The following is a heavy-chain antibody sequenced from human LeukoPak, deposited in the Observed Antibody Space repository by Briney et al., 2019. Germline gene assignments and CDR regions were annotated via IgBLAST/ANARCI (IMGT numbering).Heavy chain of an antibody. D-gene: IGHD7-27*01. Sequence: GGSLRLSCAASGFSFSTSGMHWIRQAPGKGLEWVAFIQSDGGNEYYADSVKGRFTISRDNSKNTVQLQMNSLRAEDTAMYYCVRDGAHWDLDYWGQGTLVTVSS. V-gene: IGHV3-30*02. CDR1: GFSFSTSG. CDR3: VRDGAHWDLDY. J-gene: IGHJ4*02. CDR2: IQSDGGNE.